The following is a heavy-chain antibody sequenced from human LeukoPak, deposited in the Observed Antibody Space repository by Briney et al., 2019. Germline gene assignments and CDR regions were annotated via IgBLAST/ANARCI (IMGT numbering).Heavy chain of an antibody. Sequence: APVKVSRKASGGTFSSYAISWVRQAPGQGLEWMGGIIPIFGTANYAQKFQGRVTITADESTSTAYMELSSLRSEDTAVYYCARDPDIAAAAYGDLRDYWGQGTLVTVSS. CDR1: GGTFSSYA. D-gene: IGHD6-13*01. CDR2: IIPIFGTA. CDR3: ARDPDIAAAAYGDLRDY. J-gene: IGHJ4*02. V-gene: IGHV1-69*13.